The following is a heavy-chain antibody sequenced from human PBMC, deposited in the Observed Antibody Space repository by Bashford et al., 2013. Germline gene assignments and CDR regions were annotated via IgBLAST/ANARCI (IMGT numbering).Heavy chain of an antibody. J-gene: IGHJ5*02. CDR1: GGSFSGYY. D-gene: IGHD5-12*01. CDR3: ARGFIYREWWLRRNWFDP. Sequence: LLYSSETLSLTCAVYGGSFSGYYWSWIRQPPRKGLEWIGEINHSGSTNYNPSLKSRVTISVDTSKNQFSLKLSSVTAADTAVYYCARGFIYREWWLRRNWFDPWGQGTLVTVSS. CDR2: INHSGST. V-gene: IGHV4-34*01.